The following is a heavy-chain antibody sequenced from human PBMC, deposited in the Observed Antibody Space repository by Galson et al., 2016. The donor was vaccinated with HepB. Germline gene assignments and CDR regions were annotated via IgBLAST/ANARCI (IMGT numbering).Heavy chain of an antibody. CDR3: AGYEVVSFDY. CDR1: GGSISSRGYY. D-gene: IGHD2-15*01. V-gene: IGHV4-31*03. J-gene: IGHJ4*02. Sequence: TLSLTCTVSGGSISSRGYYWSWIRQHPGKGLEWIGYIYYSGGTYYNPSPQSRLTISLDTSKNHSSLKLDSVTAADTAVYYCAGYEVVSFDYWGQGTLVTVSS. CDR2: IYYSGGT.